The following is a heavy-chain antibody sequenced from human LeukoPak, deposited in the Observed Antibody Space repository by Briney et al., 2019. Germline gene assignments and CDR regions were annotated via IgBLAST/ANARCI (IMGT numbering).Heavy chain of an antibody. V-gene: IGHV4-4*07. J-gene: IGHJ4*02. CDR1: GGSSNNYY. Sequence: PSETLSLTCTVSGGSSNNYYWSWIRQSAGKGLEWIGRIYTSGSTNYNPSLKSRVSMSVDTSKNQFSLRLRSVTVADTAVYYCARESGYYYDTSGYTFDYWGQGILVTVSS. D-gene: IGHD3-22*01. CDR2: IYTSGST. CDR3: ARESGYYYDTSGYTFDY.